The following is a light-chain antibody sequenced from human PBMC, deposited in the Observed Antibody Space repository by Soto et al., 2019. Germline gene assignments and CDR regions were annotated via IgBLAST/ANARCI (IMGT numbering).Light chain of an antibody. Sequence: DIQMTQSPSSVSASVGDRVTITCRASQGIISWLAWYQQKPGKAPNLLLHTASSLQSGVPSRFSGSGSGTDFTLTISSRQPEDFATYYCQQANSFPLTFGGGTKVEIK. J-gene: IGKJ4*01. CDR3: QQANSFPLT. CDR2: TAS. CDR1: QGIISW. V-gene: IGKV1-12*01.